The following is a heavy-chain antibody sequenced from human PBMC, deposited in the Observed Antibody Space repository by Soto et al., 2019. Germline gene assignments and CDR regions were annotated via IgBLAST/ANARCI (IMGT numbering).Heavy chain of an antibody. CDR1: GFTFSSYA. D-gene: IGHD1-7*01. V-gene: IGHV3-30-3*01. CDR2: ISFDGSNR. J-gene: IGHJ4*02. Sequence: QVQLVESGGGVVQPGRSLRVSCAASGFTFSSYAMHWVRQAPGKGLEWVAVISFDGSNRYYADSVKGRFTISRDSSKNTLYLQMNSLRTEDTAVYYCARSITGTLESYSFDYWGQGTLVTVSS. CDR3: ARSITGTLESYSFDY.